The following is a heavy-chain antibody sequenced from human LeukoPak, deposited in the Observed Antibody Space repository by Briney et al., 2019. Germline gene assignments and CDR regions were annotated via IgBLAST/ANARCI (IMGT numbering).Heavy chain of an antibody. V-gene: IGHV3-43*02. J-gene: IGHJ3*02. CDR2: ISGDGGST. CDR3: ANLAWLMITFGGVIHDAFDI. D-gene: IGHD3-16*02. CDR1: GFTFDDYP. Sequence: GGSLRLSCAASGFTFDDYPMHWVRQAPGKGLEWVSLISGDGGSTYYADSVKGRFTISRDNSKNSLYLQMNSLRTEDTALYYCANLAWLMITFGGVIHDAFDIWGQGTMVTVS.